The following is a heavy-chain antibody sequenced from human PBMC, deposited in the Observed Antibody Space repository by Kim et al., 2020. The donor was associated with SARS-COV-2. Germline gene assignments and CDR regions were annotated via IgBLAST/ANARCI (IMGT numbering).Heavy chain of an antibody. J-gene: IGHJ4*02. D-gene: IGHD3-10*01. V-gene: IGHV3-15*01. CDR3: TTNPAPVELYYGSGKDY. CDR2: IKSKTDGGTT. CDR1: GFTFSNAW. Sequence: GGSLRLSCAASGFTFSNAWMSWVRQDPGKGLEWVGRIKSKTDGGTTDYAAPVKGRFTISRDDSKNTLYLQMNSLKTEDTAVYYCTTNPAPVELYYGSGKDYWGQGTLVTVSS.